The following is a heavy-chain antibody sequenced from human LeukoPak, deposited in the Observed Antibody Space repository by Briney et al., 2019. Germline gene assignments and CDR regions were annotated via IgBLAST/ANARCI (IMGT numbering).Heavy chain of an antibody. V-gene: IGHV3-30*02. D-gene: IGHD3-3*01. CDR2: IRYDGSNK. CDR3: AKDYDFWSGYLAFDY. CDR1: GFTFSSYG. Sequence: PGGSLRLSCAASGFTFSSYGMHWVRQAPGKGLEWVAFIRYDGSNKYYADSVKGRFTISRDNSKNTLYLQMNSLRAEDTAVYYCAKDYDFWSGYLAFDYWGQGTLVTVSS. J-gene: IGHJ4*02.